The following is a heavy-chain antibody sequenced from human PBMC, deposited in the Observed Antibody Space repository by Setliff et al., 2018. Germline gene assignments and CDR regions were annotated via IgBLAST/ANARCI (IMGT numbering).Heavy chain of an antibody. V-gene: IGHV3-7*01. D-gene: IGHD1-26*01. CDR1: GFTFSNCW. CDR3: ASSGSYYRGGRGMDV. J-gene: IGHJ6*02. CDR2: INQDGSGK. Sequence: GGSLRLSCAASGFTFSNCWVSWVRQAPGKGLEWVANINQDGSGKFYVDSVKGRFTIFRDNAKNSLSLQMNDLRAEDTSVYYCASSGSYYRGGRGMDVWGQGTTVTVSS.